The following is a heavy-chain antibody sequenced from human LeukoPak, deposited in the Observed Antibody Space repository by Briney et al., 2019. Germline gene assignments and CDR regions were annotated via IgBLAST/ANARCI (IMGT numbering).Heavy chain of an antibody. Sequence: SETLSHTCTVSGGSISSYYWSWIRQPPGKGLEWIGYIYYSGSTNYNPSLKSRVTIPVDTSKNQFSLKLSSVTAADTAVYYCASGWYDYFDYWGQGTLVTVSS. CDR1: GGSISSYY. J-gene: IGHJ4*02. V-gene: IGHV4-59*01. CDR2: IYYSGST. CDR3: ASGWYDYFDY. D-gene: IGHD6-19*01.